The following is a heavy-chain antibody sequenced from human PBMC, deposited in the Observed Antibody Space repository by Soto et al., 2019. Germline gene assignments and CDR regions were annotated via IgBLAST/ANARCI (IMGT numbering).Heavy chain of an antibody. CDR1: VDSITTYY. V-gene: IGHV4-4*07. Sequence: SETLSLTCTVSVDSITTYYWSWIRQPAGKGLGWIGGIDTSGNTNYNRSVKSRVTMSVDTSKRRFSLMLTSVTAADTAVYDCARNSNNWFQTEGMDGWGQGTTVS. D-gene: IGHD6-13*01. J-gene: IGHJ6*02. CDR3: ARNSNNWFQTEGMDG. CDR2: IDTSGNT.